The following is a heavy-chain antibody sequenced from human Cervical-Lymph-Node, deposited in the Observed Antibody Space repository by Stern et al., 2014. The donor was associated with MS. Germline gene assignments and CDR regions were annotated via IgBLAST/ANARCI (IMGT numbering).Heavy chain of an antibody. CDR3: ATDRDDFRSGYSAPTKGYGLDV. D-gene: IGHD3-3*01. CDR1: GYTLTELS. CDR2: FDPEDGET. Sequence: QVQLVQSGAEVKKPGASVKVSCKVSGYTLTELSMHWVRQAPGKGLEWMGGFDPEDGETIYAQKVQGRVTMTEDPSTDTAYMELSSLRSEDTAVYYCATDRDDFRSGYSAPTKGYGLDVWGQGTTVTVTS. J-gene: IGHJ6*02. V-gene: IGHV1-24*01.